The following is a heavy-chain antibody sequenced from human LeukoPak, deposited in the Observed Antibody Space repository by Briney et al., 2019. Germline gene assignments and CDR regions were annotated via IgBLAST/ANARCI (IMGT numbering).Heavy chain of an antibody. J-gene: IGHJ4*02. CDR3: ARKLDGLRRAQGY. D-gene: IGHD3-3*01. V-gene: IGHV4-34*01. CDR1: GGSFSGYY. Sequence: SETLPLTCAVYGGSFSGYYWSWIRQPPGKGLEWIGEINHSGSTNYNPSLKSRVTISVDTSKNQFSLKLSSVTAADTAVYYCARKLDGLRRAQGYLGQGTLVTVSS. CDR2: INHSGST.